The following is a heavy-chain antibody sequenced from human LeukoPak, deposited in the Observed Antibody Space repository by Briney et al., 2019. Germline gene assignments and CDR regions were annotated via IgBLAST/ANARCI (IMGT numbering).Heavy chain of an antibody. D-gene: IGHD1-26*01. CDR1: GFTVRSNY. J-gene: IGHJ4*02. CDR3: AGLLGYGGGGGAFDY. V-gene: IGHV3-66*04. Sequence: GGSLRLSCAASGFTVRSNYMSWVRQAPGKGLEWVSVIYSGGSTYHADSVKGRFTISRDDSKNTLFLQMNSLRAEDTAVYYFAGLLGYGGGGGAFDYWGQGSLVTVSS. CDR2: IYSGGST.